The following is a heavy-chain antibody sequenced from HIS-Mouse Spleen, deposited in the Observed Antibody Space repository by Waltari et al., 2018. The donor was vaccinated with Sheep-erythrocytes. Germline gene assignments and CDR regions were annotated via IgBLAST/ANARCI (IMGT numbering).Heavy chain of an antibody. CDR1: GFTFSSYS. CDR3: ARDRRSSWHFDY. V-gene: IGHV3-21*01. Sequence: EVQLVESGGGLVKPGGSLRLSCAASGFTFSSYSMNWVRQAPGKGLGWVSSISSSSSYIYYADSVKGRFTISRDNAKNSLYLQMNSLRAEDTAVYYCARDRRSSWHFDYWGQGTLVTVSS. CDR2: ISSSSSYI. D-gene: IGHD6-13*01. J-gene: IGHJ4*02.